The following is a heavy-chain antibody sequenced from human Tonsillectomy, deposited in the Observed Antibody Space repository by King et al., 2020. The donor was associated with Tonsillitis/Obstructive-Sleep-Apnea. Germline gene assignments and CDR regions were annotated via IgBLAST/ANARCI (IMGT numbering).Heavy chain of an antibody. V-gene: IGHV4-39*01. J-gene: IGHJ4*02. Sequence: QLQESGPGLVKPAETLSLTCTVSGGSISSSSYYWGWIRQPPGKGLEWIGSIYYTGSTYYNPSLKSRVTISVDTSKNQFSLKLSSLTAADTAVYYCAGGAGGYWGQGTLVTVSS. CDR1: GGSISSSSYY. CDR3: AGGAGGY. CDR2: IYYTGST. D-gene: IGHD3-10*01.